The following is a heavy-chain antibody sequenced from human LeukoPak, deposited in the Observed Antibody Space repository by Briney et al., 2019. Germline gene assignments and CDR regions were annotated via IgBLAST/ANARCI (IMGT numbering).Heavy chain of an antibody. CDR3: AHREVEWGNYRQLDAFDM. J-gene: IGHJ3*02. Sequence: KESGPTLVNRTQTLTLTCTFSGFSLSTTNVGVGWVRQPPGKALEWLGLIFWNDDKRFSPSLRNRLTITKDAPKNQVVFKMTNMEPSDTATYYCAHREVEWGNYRQLDAFDMWGQGTMVTVAS. D-gene: IGHD7-27*01. V-gene: IGHV2-5*01. CDR2: IFWNDDK. CDR1: GFSLSTTNVG.